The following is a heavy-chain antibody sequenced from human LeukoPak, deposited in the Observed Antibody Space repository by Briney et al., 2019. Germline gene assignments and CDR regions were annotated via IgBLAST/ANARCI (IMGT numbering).Heavy chain of an antibody. Sequence: PGGSLRLSCAASGFTFDDYAMHWVRQAPGKGLEWVSGISWNSGSIGYADSVKGRFTISRDNAKNSLYLQMNSLRAEDTALYYCAKDRLDVGATFDAFDIWGQGTMVTVSS. CDR3: AKDRLDVGATFDAFDI. D-gene: IGHD1-26*01. CDR1: GFTFDDYA. CDR2: ISWNSGSI. V-gene: IGHV3-9*01. J-gene: IGHJ3*02.